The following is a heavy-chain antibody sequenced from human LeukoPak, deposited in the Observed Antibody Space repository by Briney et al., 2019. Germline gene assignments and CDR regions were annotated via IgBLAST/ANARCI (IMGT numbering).Heavy chain of an antibody. D-gene: IGHD2-2*01. J-gene: IGHJ4*02. CDR2: IYYSGST. CDR3: ARLESVVPAAIDY. V-gene: IGHV4-39*01. CDR1: GGSIGSSSYY. Sequence: SETLSLTCTVSGGSIGSSSYYWGWIRQPPGKGLEWIGSIYYSGSTYYNPSLKSRVTISVDTSKNQFSLKLSSVTAADTAVYYCARLESVVPAAIDYWGQGTLVTVSS.